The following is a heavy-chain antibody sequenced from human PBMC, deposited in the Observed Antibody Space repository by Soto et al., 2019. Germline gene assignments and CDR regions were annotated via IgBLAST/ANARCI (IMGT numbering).Heavy chain of an antibody. CDR1: GFTFSSYG. V-gene: IGHV3-30*18. CDR2: ISYDGSNK. Sequence: GGCLRLSCAASGFTFSSYGMHWVRQAPGKGLEWVAVISYDGSNKYYADSVKGRFTISRDNSKNTLYLQMNSLRAEDTAVYYCAKGVVVDATYFQHWGQGTLVTVSS. CDR3: AKGVVVDATYFQH. D-gene: IGHD2-15*01. J-gene: IGHJ1*01.